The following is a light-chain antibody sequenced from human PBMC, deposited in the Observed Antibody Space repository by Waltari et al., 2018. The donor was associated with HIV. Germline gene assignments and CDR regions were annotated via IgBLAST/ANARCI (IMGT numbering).Light chain of an antibody. CDR2: KVS. CDR1: QSLVYSDGNTY. CDR3: MQGTHWPVA. V-gene: IGKV2-30*01. Sequence: DVVMTQSPLSLPVTPGQPASISCRSSQSLVYSDGNTYLRFQQRPGQSPRRLIYKVSNRDSGVPDRFSGSGSGTDFTLKISRVEAEDVGVYYCMQGTHWPVAFGQGTKVEI. J-gene: IGKJ1*01.